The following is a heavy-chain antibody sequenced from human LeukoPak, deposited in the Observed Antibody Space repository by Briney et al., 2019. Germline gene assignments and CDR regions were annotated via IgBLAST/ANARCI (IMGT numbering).Heavy chain of an antibody. CDR3: TKDPPYGSGSYYND. V-gene: IGHV3-73*01. Sequence: PGGSLRLSCAASGFTFSGSAMHWVRQASGKGLEWVGRIRSKANSYATAYAASVKGRFTISRDDSKNTAYLQMNSLKTEDTAVYYCTKDPPYGSGSYYNDWGQGTLVTVSS. D-gene: IGHD3-10*01. J-gene: IGHJ4*02. CDR1: GFTFSGSA. CDR2: IRSKANSYAT.